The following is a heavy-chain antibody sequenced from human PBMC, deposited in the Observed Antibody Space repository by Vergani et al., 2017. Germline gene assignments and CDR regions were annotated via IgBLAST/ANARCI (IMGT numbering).Heavy chain of an antibody. V-gene: IGHV1-69*01. CDR1: GGTFSSYA. Sequence: QVQLVQSGAEVKKPGSSVKVSCKASGGTFSSYAISWVRQAPGQGLEWMGGIIPIFGTANYAQKFQGRVTITADESTSTAYMELSSLSSEDTAVYYCARECHPYYYDSSGYYKRVDYWGQGTLVTVSS. CDR2: IIPIFGTA. CDR3: ARECHPYYYDSSGYYKRVDY. D-gene: IGHD3-22*01. J-gene: IGHJ4*02.